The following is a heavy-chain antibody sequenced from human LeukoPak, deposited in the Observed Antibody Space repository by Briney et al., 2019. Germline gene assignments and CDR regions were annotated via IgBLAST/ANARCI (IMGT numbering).Heavy chain of an antibody. V-gene: IGHV3-53*01. J-gene: IGHJ3*02. D-gene: IGHD5-24*01. CDR2: IYSGGST. CDR3: ARNLPVEAFDI. Sequence: PGGSLRLSCAASGFTLSTYAMSWVRQAPGKGLEWVSVIYSGGSTYYADSVKGRFTISRDNSKNTLYLQMNSLRAEDTAVYYCARNLPVEAFDIWGQGTMVTVSS. CDR1: GFTLSTYA.